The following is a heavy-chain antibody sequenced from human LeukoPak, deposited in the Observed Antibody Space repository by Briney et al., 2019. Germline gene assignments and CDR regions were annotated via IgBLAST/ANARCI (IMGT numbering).Heavy chain of an antibody. CDR3: AKDQPGRSGYRGGFGFDP. D-gene: IGHD3-3*01. Sequence: GGSLGLSCEASGFPFSSFALGWVRQPPGKGLGGASAFGGGGGSTYYADSVKGRFTISRDNSKNTLYLQMNSLRAEDTAVYYCAKDQPGRSGYRGGFGFDPWGQGTLVTVSS. CDR1: GFPFSSFA. J-gene: IGHJ5*02. V-gene: IGHV3-23*01. CDR2: FGGGGGST.